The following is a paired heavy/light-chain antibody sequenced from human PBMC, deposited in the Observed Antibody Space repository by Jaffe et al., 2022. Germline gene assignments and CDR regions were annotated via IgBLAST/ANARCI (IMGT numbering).Light chain of an antibody. CDR2: WAS. CDR3: QQYYSAPYT. J-gene: IGKJ2*01. CDR1: QSVLYSSNNENL. V-gene: IGKV4-1*01. Sequence: DIVMTQSPDSLAVSLGERATINCKSSQSVLYSSNNENLLAWYQQKPGQPPKLLIYWASTRESGVPDRFTGSGSGTDFTLTIDSLQAEDVAVYYCQQYYSAPYTFGPGTKLEIK.
Heavy chain of an antibody. CDR2: SRNKNKDYIT. V-gene: IGHV3-72*01. Sequence: EVQLVESGGGLVQPTGSLRLSCAASGFIFSDHYMDWFRQAPGKGLEWVARSRNKNKDYITEYVASVKGRFIISRDESKNSLYLQMNSLKPEDTAVYYCARAAFLHGLDSWGQGTLVTVSS. CDR1: GFIFSDHY. CDR3: ARAAFLHGLDS. J-gene: IGHJ4*02.